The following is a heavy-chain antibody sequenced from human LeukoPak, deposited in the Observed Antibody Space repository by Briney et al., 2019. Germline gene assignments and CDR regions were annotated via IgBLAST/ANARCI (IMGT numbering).Heavy chain of an antibody. Sequence: PGGSLRLSCVASGFILTSYWMSWVRQAPGKGLEWVANIKQDGGEKYYVDSVTGRFTISRDNAKNSLDLQMNNLRAEDTAVYYCATSQTTSGRYGNAFDIWGQGTTVTVSS. CDR2: IKQDGGEK. CDR3: ATSQTTSGRYGNAFDI. CDR1: GFILTSYW. V-gene: IGHV3-7*01. J-gene: IGHJ3*02. D-gene: IGHD6-19*01.